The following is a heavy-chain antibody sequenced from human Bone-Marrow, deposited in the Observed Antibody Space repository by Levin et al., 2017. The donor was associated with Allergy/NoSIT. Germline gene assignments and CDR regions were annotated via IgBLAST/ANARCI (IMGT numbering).Heavy chain of an antibody. J-gene: IGHJ3*02. V-gene: IGHV5-51*01. CDR3: ARSWSSSPSGAFDN. CDR1: GYSFTGYW. CDR2: IYPDDSDT. Sequence: NRGESLKISCKVSGYSFTGYWIGWVRQMPGRGLEWMGIIYPDDSDTRYSPSFHGQVTISADRSISTAYLQWSSLKASDTAMYYCARSWSSSPSGAFDNWGQGTLVAVSS. D-gene: IGHD6-13*01.